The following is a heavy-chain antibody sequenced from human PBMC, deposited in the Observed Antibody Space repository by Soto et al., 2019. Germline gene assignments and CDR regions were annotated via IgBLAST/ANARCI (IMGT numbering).Heavy chain of an antibody. CDR3: ARRGSSSVGLDF. J-gene: IGHJ4*02. Sequence: SETLSLTCSVSGGSVNNYYWSWIRQAPGKGLEWLAYMYYSGYKNYNPSFKSRVTISVDTSKNQVSLNLTSVTAADTAVYFCARRGSSSVGLDFWGRGTLVTVSS. V-gene: IGHV4-59*02. CDR1: GGSVNNYY. D-gene: IGHD6-6*01. CDR2: MYYSGYK.